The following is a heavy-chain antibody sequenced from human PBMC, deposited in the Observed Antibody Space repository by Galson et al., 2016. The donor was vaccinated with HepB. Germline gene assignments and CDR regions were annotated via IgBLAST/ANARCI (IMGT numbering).Heavy chain of an antibody. CDR3: ARTPLISIVYYFDY. Sequence: SLRLSCAASGFTFPNYSMNWVRRAPGKGLEWVSSITASGTYIYSSDSVKGRFTISRDNAKKSLYLQMNSLRAEDTAVYYCARTPLISIVYYFDYWGQGALVTVPS. J-gene: IGHJ4*02. V-gene: IGHV3-21*01. CDR2: ITASGTYI. CDR1: GFTFPNYS. D-gene: IGHD3-3*02.